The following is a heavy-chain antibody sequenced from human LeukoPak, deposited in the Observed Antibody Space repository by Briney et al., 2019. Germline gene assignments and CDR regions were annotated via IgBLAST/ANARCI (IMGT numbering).Heavy chain of an antibody. V-gene: IGHV4-4*07. CDR2: IYTSGST. CDR3: ARGTMVRGVIIKIDY. D-gene: IGHD3-10*01. CDR1: GGSISSYY. J-gene: IGHJ4*02. Sequence: SETLSLTCTVSGGSISSYYWSWIRQPAGKGLEWIGRIYTSGSTNYNPSLKSRVTISVDTSKNQFSLKLSSVTAADTAVYYCARGTMVRGVIIKIDYWGQGTLVTVSS.